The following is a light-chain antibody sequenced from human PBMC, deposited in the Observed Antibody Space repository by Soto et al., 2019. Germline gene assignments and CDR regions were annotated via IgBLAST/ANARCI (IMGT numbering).Light chain of an antibody. CDR3: EQYGSSLPVT. J-gene: IGKJ4*01. CDR1: QSLTNNY. Sequence: EIVLTQSPGTLSLSPGERATLSCRASQSLTNNYLAWYQQKPGQAPRLLIYAASSSATGIPDRFSGSGSETDFTLTISRPEPEDFSVYYCEQYGSSLPVTFGGGTNVEIK. CDR2: AAS. V-gene: IGKV3-20*01.